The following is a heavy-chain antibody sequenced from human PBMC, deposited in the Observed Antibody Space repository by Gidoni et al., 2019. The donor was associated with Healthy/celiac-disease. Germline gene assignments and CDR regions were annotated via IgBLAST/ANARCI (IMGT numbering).Heavy chain of an antibody. V-gene: IGHV1-46*01. CDR1: GYTFTSYY. Sequence: QVQLVQSGAAVKKPGASVKVSCKASGYTFTSYYMHWVRQAPGQGLEWMGIINPSGGSTSYAQKFQGRVTMTRDTSTSTVYMELSSLRSEDTAVYYCARGPSIAAAGFGLGPWGQGTLVTVSS. D-gene: IGHD6-13*01. CDR2: INPSGGST. CDR3: ARGPSIAAAGFGLGP. J-gene: IGHJ5*02.